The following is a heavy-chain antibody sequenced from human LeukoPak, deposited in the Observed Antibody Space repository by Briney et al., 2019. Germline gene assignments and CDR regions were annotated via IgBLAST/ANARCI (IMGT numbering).Heavy chain of an antibody. Sequence: SETLSLTCTVSGGSISSYYWSWIRQPPGKGLEWIGYIYYSGSTHYNPSLKSRVTISVDTSKNQFSLKLSSVTAADTAVYYCARVPGYCSGGSCYSSYYYGMDIWGQGTTVTVSS. CDR3: ARVPGYCSGGSCYSSYYYGMDI. CDR2: IYYSGST. J-gene: IGHJ6*02. D-gene: IGHD2-15*01. CDR1: GGSISSYY. V-gene: IGHV4-59*01.